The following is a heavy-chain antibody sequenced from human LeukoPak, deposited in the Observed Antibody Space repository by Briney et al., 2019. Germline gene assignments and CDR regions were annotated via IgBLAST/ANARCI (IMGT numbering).Heavy chain of an antibody. J-gene: IGHJ6*03. CDR2: IYTSGTT. Sequence: SETLSLICIVSGGSITSYYWSWVRQPPGKGLEWMGRIYTSGTTKYNPSLKSRVTISVDTSKNQFSPRLSSVTAADTAVYYCARGRAPDYDYYYMDVWGKGTTVTVSS. CDR1: GGSITSYY. CDR3: ARGRAPDYDYYYMDV. V-gene: IGHV4-4*07.